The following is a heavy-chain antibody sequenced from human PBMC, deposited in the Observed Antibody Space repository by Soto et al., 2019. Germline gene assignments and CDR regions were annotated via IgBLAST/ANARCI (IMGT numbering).Heavy chain of an antibody. J-gene: IGHJ4*02. CDR1: GYTFSNYG. CDR2: ISGYNGNT. V-gene: IGHV1-18*01. CDR3: AREGQLGY. D-gene: IGHD6-6*01. Sequence: ASVKVSCKASGYTFSNYGFSWVRQAPGQGLEWMGWISGYNGNTNYAERLQGRVTMTTDTSTSTAYMELKSLRYDDTAVYYCAREGQLGYWGQGTPVTISS.